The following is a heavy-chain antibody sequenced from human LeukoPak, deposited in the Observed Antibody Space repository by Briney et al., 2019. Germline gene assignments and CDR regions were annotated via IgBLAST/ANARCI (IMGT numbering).Heavy chain of an antibody. Sequence: GGSLRLSCAASRFTFNRYGMQWVRQAPGKGGVGGADISYGESNKYYADPVKGRFTISRDNSKNPLYLQMNSLRAEDMALYYCAKEAHRLRPDAFDIWGQGTMVTVSP. D-gene: IGHD5-12*01. J-gene: IGHJ3*02. CDR3: AKEAHRLRPDAFDI. V-gene: IGHV3-30*18. CDR2: ISYGESNK. CDR1: RFTFNRYG.